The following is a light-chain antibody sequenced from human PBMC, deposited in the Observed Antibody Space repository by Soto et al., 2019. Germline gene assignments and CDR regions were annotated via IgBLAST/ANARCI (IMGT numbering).Light chain of an antibody. CDR1: QSFSSSY. CDR2: GAS. V-gene: IGKV3-20*01. CDR3: QQYGSSPFT. Sequence: EIVLTQSPGTLSLSPGERATLSCRASQSFSSSYLAWYQQKPGQAPRLLIYGASSRATGIPDMFSGSGSGTDFTLTISRLEPEDFAVYYCQQYGSSPFTFGPGTKVDIK. J-gene: IGKJ3*01.